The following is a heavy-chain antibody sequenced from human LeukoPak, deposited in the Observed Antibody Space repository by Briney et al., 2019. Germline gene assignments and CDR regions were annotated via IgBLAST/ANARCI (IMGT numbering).Heavy chain of an antibody. J-gene: IGHJ4*02. V-gene: IGHV3-30*02. CDR1: GFTFSSYG. CDR3: AKSGIDWFSYADS. CDR2: IRYDGSDK. Sequence: GGSLRLSWAASGFTFSSYGMHWVRQAPGKGLEWVALIRYDGSDKNYADSVKGRFTISTDNSKNTLYLKMNSLRAEDTAVYYCAKSGIDWFSYADSWGQGTLVTVSS. D-gene: IGHD3-9*01.